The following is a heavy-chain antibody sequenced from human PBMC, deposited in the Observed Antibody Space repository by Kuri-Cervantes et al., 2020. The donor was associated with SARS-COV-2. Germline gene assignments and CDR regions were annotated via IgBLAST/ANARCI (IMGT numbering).Heavy chain of an antibody. Sequence: SETLSLTCTASGGSISSYYWSWIRQPAGKGLEWIGRIYTSGSTNYNPSLKSRVTVSVDTSKNQFSLKLSSVTAADTAVYYCARVLRYYDSSGYLGSFDPWGQGTLVTVSS. D-gene: IGHD3-22*01. CDR1: GGSISSYY. CDR3: ARVLRYYDSSGYLGSFDP. J-gene: IGHJ5*02. CDR2: IYTSGST. V-gene: IGHV4-4*07.